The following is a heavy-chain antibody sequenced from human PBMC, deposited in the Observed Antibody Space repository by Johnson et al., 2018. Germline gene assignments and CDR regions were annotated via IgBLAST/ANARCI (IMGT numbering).Heavy chain of an antibody. CDR2: IYYSGNT. CDR3: AKGSSNYPYDAFDI. Sequence: QVQLQESGPGLVKPSETLSLTCTVSGGSISSYYWSWIRQPPGKGLEWIGYIYYSGNTNYNPSLKSRVTISVDTSKTQFSLKLSSVTAADTAVYDCAKGSSNYPYDAFDIWGQGTMVTVSS. CDR1: GGSISSYY. D-gene: IGHD4-11*01. J-gene: IGHJ3*02. V-gene: IGHV4-59*01.